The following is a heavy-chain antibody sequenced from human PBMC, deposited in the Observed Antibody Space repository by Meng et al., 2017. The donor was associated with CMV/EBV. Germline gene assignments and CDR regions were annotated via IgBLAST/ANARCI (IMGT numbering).Heavy chain of an antibody. CDR2: IIPLLNRA. CDR3: ARLDLNYAYDI. J-gene: IGHJ3*02. Sequence: CKDSGGTFNSYAISWVRQAPGQGLEWVGRIIPLLNRAHYAQKLQGRLTLSADKSTSTAYMELSSLRPEDTAIYYCARLDLNYAYDIWGHGTVVTVSS. CDR1: GGTFNSYA. V-gene: IGHV1-69*04.